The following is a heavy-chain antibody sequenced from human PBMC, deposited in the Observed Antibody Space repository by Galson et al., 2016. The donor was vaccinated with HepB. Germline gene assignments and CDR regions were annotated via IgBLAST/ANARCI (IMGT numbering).Heavy chain of an antibody. V-gene: IGHV6-1*01. CDR2: TYYRSQWSH. J-gene: IGHJ6*02. Sequence: CAISWDSVSSNSAGWNWIRQSPSRGLEWLGRTYYRSQWSHDYAPSVRGRLLLYADTSKNQFSMQLNSVTLEDTAVYYCTRVNHLGRGMNVWGHGTTVTVSS. D-gene: IGHD1-14*01. CDR3: TRVNHLGRGMNV. CDR1: WDSVSSNSAG.